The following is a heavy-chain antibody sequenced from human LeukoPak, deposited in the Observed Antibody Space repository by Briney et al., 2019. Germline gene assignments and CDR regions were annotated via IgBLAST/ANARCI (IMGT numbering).Heavy chain of an antibody. CDR2: ISRRGSTI. CDR1: GFTFSDYY. J-gene: IGHJ6*03. Sequence: PGGSLRLSCAASGFTFSDYYMSWIRQAPGKGLEWVSYISRRGSTIYYADSVKGRFTISRHNAKNSLYLQMNSLRAEDTAVYYCGSCTSCNDYYYYYYMDVWGKGTTVTVSS. CDR3: GSCTSCNDYYYYYYMDV. V-gene: IGHV3-11*01. D-gene: IGHD2-2*01.